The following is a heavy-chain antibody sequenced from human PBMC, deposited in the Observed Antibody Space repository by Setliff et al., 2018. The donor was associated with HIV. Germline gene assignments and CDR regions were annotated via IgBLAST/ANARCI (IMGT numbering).Heavy chain of an antibody. CDR1: GLTFSNYW. CDR3: ARGPQYNFWGGYLGL. J-gene: IGHJ4*02. D-gene: IGHD3-3*01. CDR2: IDSDGSDT. V-gene: IGHV3-74*01. Sequence: GGSLRLSCAASGLTFSNYWMHWVRQAPGKGLEWVSRIDSDGSDTNYADSVRGRFTISRDNAKNTVYLQLTSLRAEDTAVYYCARGPQYNFWGGYLGLWGQGTLVTVAS.